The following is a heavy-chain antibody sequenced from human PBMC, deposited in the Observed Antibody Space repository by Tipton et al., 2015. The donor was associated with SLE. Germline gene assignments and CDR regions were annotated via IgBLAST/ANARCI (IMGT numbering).Heavy chain of an antibody. CDR2: ISSSSSYI. J-gene: IGHJ6*02. D-gene: IGHD2-15*01. Sequence: LRLSCAASGFTISSYSMNWVRQAPGKGLEWVSSISSSSSYIYYADSVKGRFTISRDNAKNSLYLQMNSLRAEDTAVYYCARDGVVHGMDVWGQGTTVTVSS. CDR3: ARDGVVHGMDV. CDR1: GFTISSYS. V-gene: IGHV3-21*03.